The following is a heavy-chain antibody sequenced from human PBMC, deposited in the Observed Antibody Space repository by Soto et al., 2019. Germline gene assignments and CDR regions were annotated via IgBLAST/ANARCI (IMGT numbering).Heavy chain of an antibody. CDR2: ISWNSGNI. J-gene: IGHJ4*02. CDR1: GFTFDDYA. CDR3: VRSKGGYSYGHPFDY. V-gene: IGHV3-9*01. D-gene: IGHD5-18*01. Sequence: EVQLEESGGALVQPGRSLRLSCAASGFTFDDYAMHWVRQVLGKGLEWVSSISWNSGNIGYADSVKDRFTTSRDNAKNSLLLQMNCLRPEDTALYYCVRSKGGYSYGHPFDYWGQGTLVTVSS.